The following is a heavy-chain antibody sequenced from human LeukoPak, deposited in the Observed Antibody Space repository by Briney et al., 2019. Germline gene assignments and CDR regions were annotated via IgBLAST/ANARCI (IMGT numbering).Heavy chain of an antibody. V-gene: IGHV3-21*01. Sequence: GGSLRLSCAASGFTFSSYSMNWVRQAPGKGLEWVSSISSSSSYIYYADSVKGRFTISRDNAKNSLYLQLNSLRAEDTAVYYCARDPISSSWYNYFDYWGQGTLVTVSS. CDR3: ARDPISSSWYNYFDY. J-gene: IGHJ4*02. D-gene: IGHD6-13*01. CDR2: ISSSSSYI. CDR1: GFTFSSYS.